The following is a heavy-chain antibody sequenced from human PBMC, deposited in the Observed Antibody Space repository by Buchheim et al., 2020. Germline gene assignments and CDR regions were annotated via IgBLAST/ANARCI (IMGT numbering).Heavy chain of an antibody. D-gene: IGHD3-10*01. CDR1: GFTFGDYY. Sequence: QVQLVESGGGLVKAGGSLRLSCAASGFTFGDYYMSWIRQAPGKGLEWVSCISGSSDTTTYADSVKGRFTISRDHAKNSLDLQMESLRGEDTAVYYCARNSAPPDYWGQGTL. V-gene: IGHV3-11*05. CDR2: ISGSSDTT. CDR3: ARNSAPPDY. J-gene: IGHJ4*02.